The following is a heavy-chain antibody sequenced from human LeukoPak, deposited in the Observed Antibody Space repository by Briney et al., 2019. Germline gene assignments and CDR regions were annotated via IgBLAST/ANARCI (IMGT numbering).Heavy chain of an antibody. Sequence: GGSLRLSCAASGFTFSSYSMNWVRQAPGKGLEWVSSISSSSSYIYYADSVKGRFTISRDNAKNSLYLQMNSLRAEDTAVYYCARDTSSSCHDYWGQGNLVTVSS. CDR3: ARDTSSSCHDY. V-gene: IGHV3-21*01. D-gene: IGHD6-13*01. J-gene: IGHJ4*02. CDR2: ISSSSSYI. CDR1: GFTFSSYS.